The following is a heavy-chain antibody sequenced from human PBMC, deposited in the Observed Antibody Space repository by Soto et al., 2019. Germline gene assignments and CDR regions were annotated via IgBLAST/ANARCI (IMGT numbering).Heavy chain of an antibody. CDR3: TVYCGDGPCPYYAVDH. Sequence: PGGALLLPRAAPGFTFRGPYVDWVRQSPGERLEWVGRIRNKADSYSTEFAASVKGRFTISRDDSENSVYLQMNNLRTEDTAIYYCTVYCGDGPCPYYAVDHWGQGTLVTVSS. CDR2: IRNKADSYST. D-gene: IGHD2-21*01. J-gene: IGHJ4*02. CDR1: GFTFRGPY. V-gene: IGHV3-72*01.